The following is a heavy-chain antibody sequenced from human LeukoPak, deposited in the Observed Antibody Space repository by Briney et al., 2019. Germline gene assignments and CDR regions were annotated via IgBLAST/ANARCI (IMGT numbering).Heavy chain of an antibody. CDR3: AREWQGGIAAAGTRIEGDY. J-gene: IGHJ4*02. CDR1: GFSVSGYW. Sequence: GGSLRLSCAVSGFSVSGYWMTWVRQAPGKGLEWVSNIKQDGSEKNYVDSVKGRFTISRDNAENSLFLQMNSLRVEDTAVYYCAREWQGGIAAAGTRIEGDYWGQGTLVAVSS. D-gene: IGHD6-13*01. CDR2: IKQDGSEK. V-gene: IGHV3-7*01.